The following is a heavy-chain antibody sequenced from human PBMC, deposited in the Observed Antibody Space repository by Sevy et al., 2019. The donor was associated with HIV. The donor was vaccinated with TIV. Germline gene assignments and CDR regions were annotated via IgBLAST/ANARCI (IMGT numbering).Heavy chain of an antibody. Sequence: SETLSLTCTVSGDSISSYYWSWIRQPAGKGLEWIGRIYTSGSTKYNPSLKSRVTMSVDTSKNQFSLKLSSVTAADTAVYYCARVFRGTLRITTELFDSWGQGTLVTVSS. CDR2: IYTSGST. CDR3: ARVFRGTLRITTELFDS. D-gene: IGHD3-22*01. J-gene: IGHJ4*02. V-gene: IGHV4-4*07. CDR1: GDSISSYY.